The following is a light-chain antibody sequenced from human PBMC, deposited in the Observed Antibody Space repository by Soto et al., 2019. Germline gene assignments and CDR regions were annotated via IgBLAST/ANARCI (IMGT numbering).Light chain of an antibody. CDR2: GAS. J-gene: IGKJ1*01. Sequence: EIVMTQSPATLSVSPGGRATLSCRASQSISDTLAWYQQKPGQAPRLLIYGASKRATGFPAGFSGSGSGTDFTLTISRLQSEDFAVYYCQQYNNWPWTFGQGTKVEIK. V-gene: IGKV3-15*01. CDR3: QQYNNWPWT. CDR1: QSISDT.